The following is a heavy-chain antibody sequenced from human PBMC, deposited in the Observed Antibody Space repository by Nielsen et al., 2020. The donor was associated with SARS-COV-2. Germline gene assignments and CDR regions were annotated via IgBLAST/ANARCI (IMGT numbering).Heavy chain of an antibody. Sequence: GESLKISCAASGFTFSSYGMHWVRQAPGKGLEWVAVISYDGSNKYYADSVKGRFTISRDNSKNTLYLQMNSLRAEDTAVYYCAKTEYYYDSSGYYYNYYYYGMDVWGQGTTVTASS. CDR3: AKTEYYYDSSGYYYNYYYYGMDV. J-gene: IGHJ6*02. CDR2: ISYDGSNK. CDR1: GFTFSSYG. V-gene: IGHV3-30*18. D-gene: IGHD3-22*01.